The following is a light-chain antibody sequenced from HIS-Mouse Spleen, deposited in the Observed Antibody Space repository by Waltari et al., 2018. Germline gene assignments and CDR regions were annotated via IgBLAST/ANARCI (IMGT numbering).Light chain of an antibody. J-gene: IGLJ1*01. CDR3: AAWDDSLSGLYV. CDR2: RNK. CDR1: SPHIGSHY. V-gene: IGLV1-47*01. Sequence: QSVLTQPPSASGTPGQRVTISCSGSSPHIGSHYVYWFQPPPGTAPQLLIYRNKQRPSGVPDRFPGSKSGTSASLAISGLRSEDEADYYCAAWDDSLSGLYVFGTGTKVTVL.